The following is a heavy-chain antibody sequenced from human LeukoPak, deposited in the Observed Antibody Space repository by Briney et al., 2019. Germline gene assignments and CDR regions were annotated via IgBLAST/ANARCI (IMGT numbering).Heavy chain of an antibody. J-gene: IGHJ4*02. V-gene: IGHV4-59*01. D-gene: IGHD3-10*01. Sequence: SETLSLTCTVSGDSINSYYWSWIRQPPGRRLEWIGYIYFSGKTNYNPSLKSRVTISVDTFKNQFFLNLTSVTAADTAFYYCARVRYGSGETFDYWGQGTLVTVSS. CDR2: IYFSGKT. CDR1: GDSINSYY. CDR3: ARVRYGSGETFDY.